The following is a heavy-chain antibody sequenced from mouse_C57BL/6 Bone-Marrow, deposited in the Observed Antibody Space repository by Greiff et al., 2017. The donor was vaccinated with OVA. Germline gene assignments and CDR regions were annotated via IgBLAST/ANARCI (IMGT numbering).Heavy chain of an antibody. CDR1: GFNIKDDY. Sequence: EVQLQQSGAELERPGASVKLSCTASGFNIKDDYMHWVKQRPEQGLEWIGWIDPENGDTEYASKFQGKATITADTSSNTAYLQLSSLTSEDTAVYYCTTNWVDYWGQGTTLTVSS. CDR2: IDPENGDT. D-gene: IGHD4-1*01. J-gene: IGHJ2*01. CDR3: TTNWVDY. V-gene: IGHV14-4*01.